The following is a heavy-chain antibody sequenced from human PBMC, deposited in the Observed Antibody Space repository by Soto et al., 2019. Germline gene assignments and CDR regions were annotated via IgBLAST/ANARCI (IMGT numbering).Heavy chain of an antibody. V-gene: IGHV3-74*03. J-gene: IGHJ3*02. Sequence: VQLVESGGDLVQPGGSLRLSCAASGFTFSGHWMHWVRQVPGKGLEWVSRINTDGGSSAYADSVKGRFSISRDNAKNTLYLQMNGLRAEDTAVYYCASEAGYCSRTSCYRRAFDTWGQGTTVTVSS. CDR1: GFTFSGHW. D-gene: IGHD2-2*01. CDR2: INTDGGSS. CDR3: ASEAGYCSRTSCYRRAFDT.